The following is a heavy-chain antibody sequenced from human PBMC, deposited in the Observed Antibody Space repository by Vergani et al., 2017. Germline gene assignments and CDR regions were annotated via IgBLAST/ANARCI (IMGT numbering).Heavy chain of an antibody. Sequence: QVQLQESGPGLVKPPGTLSLTCAVSGGSISSSNWWSWVRQPPGKGLEWIGEIYYSGSTNYNPSLKSRVTISIDKSKNQLSLKLSSVTAADTAVYYCARVIQLWLGDWFDPWGQGTLVTVSS. J-gene: IGHJ5*02. CDR3: ARVIQLWLGDWFDP. CDR2: IYYSGST. V-gene: IGHV4-4*03. CDR1: GGSISSSNW. D-gene: IGHD5-18*01.